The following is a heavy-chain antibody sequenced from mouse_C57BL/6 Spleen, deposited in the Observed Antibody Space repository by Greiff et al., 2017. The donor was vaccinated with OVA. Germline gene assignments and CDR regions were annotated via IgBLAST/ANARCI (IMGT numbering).Heavy chain of an antibody. CDR1: GYSITSGYY. D-gene: IGHD1-1*01. J-gene: IGHJ2*01. CDR3: ARHYYGSLYFDY. CDR2: ISYDGSN. V-gene: IGHV3-6*01. Sequence: DVQLQESGPGLVKPSQSLSLTCSVTGYSITSGYYWNWIRQFPGNKLEWMGYISYDGSNNYNPSLKNRISITRDTSKNQFFLKLNSVTTEDTATYYCARHYYGSLYFDYCGQGTTLTVSS.